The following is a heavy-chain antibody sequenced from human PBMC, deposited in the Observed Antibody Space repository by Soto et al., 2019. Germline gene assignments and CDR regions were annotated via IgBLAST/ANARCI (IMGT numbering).Heavy chain of an antibody. CDR2: IFYSGST. J-gene: IGHJ4*02. CDR1: GGSISSYY. CDR3: ARGVSSGYDPFDY. V-gene: IGHV4-59*01. D-gene: IGHD5-12*01. Sequence: QVQLQESGPGLVKPSETLSLTCSVSGGSISSYYWSWIRQPPGKGLEWIGYIFYSGSTNYNPSLKSRVTMSVDTSKNQFSLKLSSVTAADTAVYYCARGVSSGYDPFDYWGQGTLVTVSS.